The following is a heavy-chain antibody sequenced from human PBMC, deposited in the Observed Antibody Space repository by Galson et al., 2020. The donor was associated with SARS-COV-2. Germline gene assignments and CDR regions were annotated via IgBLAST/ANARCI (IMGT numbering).Heavy chain of an antibody. CDR1: GYTFTSYD. CDR2: MNPNSGNT. Sequence: ASVKVSCKASGYTFTSYDINLVRQATGQGLEWMGWMNPNSGNTGYAQKFQGRVTMTRNTSISTAYMELSSLRSEDTAVYYCARPYYDFWSGYLYYFDYWGQGTLVTVSS. CDR3: ARPYYDFWSGYLYYFDY. D-gene: IGHD3-3*01. J-gene: IGHJ4*02. V-gene: IGHV1-8*01.